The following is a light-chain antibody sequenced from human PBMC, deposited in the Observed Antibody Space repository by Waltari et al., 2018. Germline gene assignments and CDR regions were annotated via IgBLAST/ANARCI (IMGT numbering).Light chain of an antibody. CDR1: SSDVGNYNL. Sequence: PGQSITISCTGTSSDVGNYNLVSWYQKHPGKAPKLMIYEVNKRPSGASNRFAGSKSGNTASLTISGLQAEDEADYYCSSYAGSNTYMIFGGGTKLTVL. CDR3: SSYAGSNTYMI. V-gene: IGLV2-23*02. J-gene: IGLJ2*01. CDR2: EVN.